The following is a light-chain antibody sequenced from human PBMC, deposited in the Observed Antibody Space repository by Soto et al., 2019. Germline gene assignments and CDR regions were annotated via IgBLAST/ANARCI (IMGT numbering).Light chain of an antibody. V-gene: IGKV1-33*01. CDR3: QQYDNLPIT. J-gene: IGKJ4*01. Sequence: DVQMTQSPSSLSASVGDRVTITCQASQDISNYLNWYQQKPGKAPKLLIYDASNSETGVPSRFSGSGSGTEFTFTISSLQPEDIATYYCQQYDNLPITFGGGTKVEIK. CDR2: DAS. CDR1: QDISNY.